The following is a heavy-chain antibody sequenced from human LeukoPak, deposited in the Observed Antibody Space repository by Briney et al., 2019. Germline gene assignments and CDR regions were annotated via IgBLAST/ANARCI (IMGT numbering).Heavy chain of an antibody. D-gene: IGHD6-13*01. CDR3: ARELASSSWYGAFDI. V-gene: IGHV3-30-3*01. Sequence: GGSLRLSCAASGFTFSSYAMHWVRQAPGKGLEWVAVIPYDGSNKYYADSVKGRFTISRDNSKNTLYLQMNSLRAEDTAVYYCARELASSSWYGAFDIWGQGTMVTVSS. CDR1: GFTFSSYA. J-gene: IGHJ3*02. CDR2: IPYDGSNK.